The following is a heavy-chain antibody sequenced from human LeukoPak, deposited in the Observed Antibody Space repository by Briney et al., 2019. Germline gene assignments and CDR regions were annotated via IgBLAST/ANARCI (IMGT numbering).Heavy chain of an antibody. Sequence: GGPLRLSCAASGFTFSSYSMNWFRQAPGKGLDWVSYISSSSSTIYYADSVKGRFTISRDNAKNSLYLQMNSLRAEDTAVYYCARVRTARLEYYLDYWGQGTLVTVSS. CDR3: ARVRTARLEYYLDY. J-gene: IGHJ4*02. V-gene: IGHV3-48*04. CDR2: ISSSSSTI. D-gene: IGHD3-22*01. CDR1: GFTFSSYS.